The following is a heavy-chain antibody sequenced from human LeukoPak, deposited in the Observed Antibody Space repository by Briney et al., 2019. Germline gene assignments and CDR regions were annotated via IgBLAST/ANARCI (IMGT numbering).Heavy chain of an antibody. Sequence: PSETLSLTCTVYGGSISSYYWSWIRQPPGKGLEWIWYFYYSGSTNYNPSLKSRVTISVDTSKNQFSLKLSSVTAADTAVYYCARVRGSGWYIDYYYGMDVWGQGTTVTVSS. V-gene: IGHV4-59*01. J-gene: IGHJ6*02. CDR1: GGSISSYY. CDR3: ARVRGSGWYIDYYYGMDV. CDR2: FYYSGST. D-gene: IGHD6-19*01.